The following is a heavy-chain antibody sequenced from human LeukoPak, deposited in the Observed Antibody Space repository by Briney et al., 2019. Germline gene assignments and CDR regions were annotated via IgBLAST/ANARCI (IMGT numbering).Heavy chain of an antibody. V-gene: IGHV3-9*01. J-gene: IGHJ4*02. D-gene: IGHD5-24*01. CDR1: GFTFDDYA. Sequence: GRSLRLSCATSGFTFDDYAMHWVRQAPGKGLEWVSGISWNSGSIGYADSVKGRFTISRDNAKNTLYLQMNSLRAEDTAVYYCARDRDGYNYWGQGTLVTVSS. CDR2: ISWNSGSI. CDR3: ARDRDGYNY.